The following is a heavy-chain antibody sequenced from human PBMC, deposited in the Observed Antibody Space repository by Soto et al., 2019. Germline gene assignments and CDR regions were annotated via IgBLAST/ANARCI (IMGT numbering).Heavy chain of an antibody. CDR2: VSGSNGNT. CDR1: GYTFINHG. V-gene: IGHV1-18*04. D-gene: IGHD6-13*01. CDR3: SRDFYPLAYYFDP. Sequence: QVQLVQSEAEVKKPGASVKVSCEASGYTFINHGISWVRQAPGQGIEWMGWVSGSNGNTKYAQKFQGRVTMTTETSTSTAHMELRSLRSDDTAVYFCSRDFYPLAYYFDPWGQGTLVTVSS. J-gene: IGHJ4*02.